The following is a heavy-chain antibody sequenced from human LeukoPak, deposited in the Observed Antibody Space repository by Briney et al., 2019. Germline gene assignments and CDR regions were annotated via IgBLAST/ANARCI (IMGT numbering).Heavy chain of an antibody. CDR1: GGSINSYY. V-gene: IGHV4-59*01. J-gene: IGHJ4*02. D-gene: IGHD6-13*01. CDR2: IYYSGSI. CDR3: ARARYSSSWACDY. Sequence: SETLSLTCSVSGGSINSYYWSWIRQPPGKGLEWIGYIYYSGSIKYNPSLKSRVTMSVDTSKNQFSLKLSSVTAADTAVYYCARARYSSSWACDYWGQGTLVTVSS.